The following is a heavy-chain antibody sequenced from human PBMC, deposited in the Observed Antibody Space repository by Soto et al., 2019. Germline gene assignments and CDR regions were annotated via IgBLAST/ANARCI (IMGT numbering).Heavy chain of an antibody. D-gene: IGHD5-18*01. Sequence: GGSLRLSCAASGFTFSSYGMHWVRQAPGKGLEWVAVISYDGSNKYYADSVKGRFTISRDNSKNTLYLQMNSLRAEDTAVYYCAKDLDLDTAMVPNWFDPWGQGTLVTVSS. CDR3: AKDLDLDTAMVPNWFDP. CDR1: GFTFSSYG. J-gene: IGHJ5*02. V-gene: IGHV3-30*18. CDR2: ISYDGSNK.